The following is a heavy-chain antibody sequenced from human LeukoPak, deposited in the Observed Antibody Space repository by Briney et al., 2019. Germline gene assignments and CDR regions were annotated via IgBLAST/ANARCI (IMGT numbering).Heavy chain of an antibody. Sequence: GGSLGLSCAASGSTFNNYNMNWVRQAPGKGLEWVSSISTSSNYIYYADSVKGRFTISRDNSKNTLYLQMNSLRAEDTAVYYCARDSGWYSGPYYFDYWGQGTLVTVSS. V-gene: IGHV3-21*01. CDR1: GSTFNNYN. D-gene: IGHD6-19*01. CDR2: ISTSSNYI. J-gene: IGHJ4*02. CDR3: ARDSGWYSGPYYFDY.